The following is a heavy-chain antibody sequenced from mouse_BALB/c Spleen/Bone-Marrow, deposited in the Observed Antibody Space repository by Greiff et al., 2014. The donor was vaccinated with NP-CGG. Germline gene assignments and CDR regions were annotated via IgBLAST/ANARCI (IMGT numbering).Heavy chain of an antibody. J-gene: IGHJ2*01. D-gene: IGHD1-1*01. V-gene: IGHV14-3*02. CDR1: GFNIXXXX. Sequence: DVQLVESGAELVKPGASVKLSCTASGFNIXXXXMHWXKQRPEQGLEWXGRIDPANGNTKYDPKFQGKATITADTSSNTAYLQXXXLTSEDTAVYYCARYYYGSSYFDYWGQGTTLTVSS. CDR3: ARYYYGSSYFDY. CDR2: IDPANGNT.